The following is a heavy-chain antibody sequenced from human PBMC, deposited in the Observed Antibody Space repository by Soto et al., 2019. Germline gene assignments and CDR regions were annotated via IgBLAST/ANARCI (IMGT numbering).Heavy chain of an antibody. J-gene: IGHJ4*02. CDR3: GSASTPTEY. CDR1: GLPFSSFA. Sequence: GGSLRLSCAASGLPFSSFAMVWIRQTPAKRLEWVAIISADGSNTAYSDSVKGRFSISRDNSRNILFLQMNSLRVDDTATYYCGSASTPTEYWGQGTQVTVSS. D-gene: IGHD4-17*01. CDR2: ISADGSNT. V-gene: IGHV3-23*03.